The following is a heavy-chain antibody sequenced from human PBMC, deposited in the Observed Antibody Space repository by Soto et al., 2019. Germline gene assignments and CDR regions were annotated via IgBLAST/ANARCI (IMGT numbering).Heavy chain of an antibody. CDR3: AKERGSNWFDP. CDR1: GVTIRNYA. CDR2: ISYDGSNK. Sequence: LRVSCAASGVTIRNYASHRVRQTPGKGLEWVAVISYDGSNKYYADSVKGRFTISRDNSKNTLYLQMNILRAEDTAVYYCAKERGSNWFDPWGQGTLVTGSS. J-gene: IGHJ5*02. D-gene: IGHD1-26*01. V-gene: IGHV3-30-3*01.